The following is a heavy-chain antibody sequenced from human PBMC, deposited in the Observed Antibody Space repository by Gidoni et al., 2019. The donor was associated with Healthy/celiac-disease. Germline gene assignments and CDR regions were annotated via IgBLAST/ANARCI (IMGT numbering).Heavy chain of an antibody. V-gene: IGHV3-66*02. CDR1: GFTVSSNY. CDR2: IYSGGST. Sequence: EVQLVESGGGLVQPGGSLRLSCAASGFTVSSNYMSWVRQAPGKGLDWVSVIYSGGSTYYADSVKGRFTISRDISKNTVYLQMNSLRVEDTAVYYCATDYGDRGDYWGQGTLVTVSS. CDR3: ATDYGDRGDY. D-gene: IGHD3-16*01. J-gene: IGHJ4*02.